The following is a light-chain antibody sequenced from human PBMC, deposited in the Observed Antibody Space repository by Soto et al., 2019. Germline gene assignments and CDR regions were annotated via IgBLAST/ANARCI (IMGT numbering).Light chain of an antibody. CDR3: QQYESSPHN. V-gene: IGKV3-20*01. Sequence: EIVLTQSPGTLSLSPGERATLSCRASQSVSGRYLAWYQQKPGQAPRLLIEGASSRAAGIPDRFSGSESGSDFTLTISRVEPEDFAVYYCQQYESSPHNFGPGTRVEI. CDR2: GAS. J-gene: IGKJ3*01. CDR1: QSVSGRY.